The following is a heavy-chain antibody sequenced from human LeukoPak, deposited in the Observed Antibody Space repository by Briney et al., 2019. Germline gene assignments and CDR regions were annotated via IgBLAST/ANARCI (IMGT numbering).Heavy chain of an antibody. J-gene: IGHJ4*02. CDR2: ISGSGENI. Sequence: PGGSLRLSCAASGFTFSSYGMSGVRQAPGKGLEWVSTISGSGENIYYADTVKGRFTISRDNSKYTLYLQINSLRAEVTAVYYCGKLVGAYCPHFDYWGQGNLVTVS. CDR1: GFTFSSYG. D-gene: IGHD3-16*01. CDR3: GKLVGAYCPHFDY. V-gene: IGHV3-23*01.